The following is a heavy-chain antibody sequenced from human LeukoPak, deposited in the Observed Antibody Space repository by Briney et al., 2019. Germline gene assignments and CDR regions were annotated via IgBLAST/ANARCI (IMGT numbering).Heavy chain of an antibody. CDR3: ARGIAVAGTGYYYYMDV. CDR2: IPIFGTA. V-gene: IGHV1-69*05. Sequence: IPIFGTANYAQKFQGRVTITTDESTSTAYMELSSLRSEDTAVYYCARGIAVAGTGYYYYMDVWGKGTTVTVSS. J-gene: IGHJ6*03. D-gene: IGHD6-19*01.